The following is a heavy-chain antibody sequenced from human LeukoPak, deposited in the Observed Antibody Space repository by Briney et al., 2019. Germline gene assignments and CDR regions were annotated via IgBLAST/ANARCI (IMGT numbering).Heavy chain of an antibody. J-gene: IGHJ4*02. V-gene: IGHV4-34*01. Sequence: SETLSLTCTVSGGSISSYYWSWIRQPPGKGLEWIGEINHSGSTNYNPSLKSRVTISVDTSKNQFSLKLSSVTAADTAVYYCARERYSSGSFDYWGQGTLVTVSS. CDR3: ARERYSSGSFDY. CDR2: INHSGST. CDR1: GGSISSYY. D-gene: IGHD6-19*01.